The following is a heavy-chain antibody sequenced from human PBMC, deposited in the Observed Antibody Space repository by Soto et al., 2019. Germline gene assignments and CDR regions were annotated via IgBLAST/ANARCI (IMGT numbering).Heavy chain of an antibody. J-gene: IGHJ6*02. CDR2: INPNSGGT. Sequence: ASVKVSCKASGYTFTGYYMHWVRQAPGQGLEWMGWINPNSGGTNYAQKFQGWVTMTRDTSISTAYMELSRLRSDDTAVYYCARDYSTMVRGVTRADYYYYGMDVWGQGTTVTVSS. V-gene: IGHV1-2*04. CDR1: GYTFTGYY. D-gene: IGHD3-10*01. CDR3: ARDYSTMVRGVTRADYYYYGMDV.